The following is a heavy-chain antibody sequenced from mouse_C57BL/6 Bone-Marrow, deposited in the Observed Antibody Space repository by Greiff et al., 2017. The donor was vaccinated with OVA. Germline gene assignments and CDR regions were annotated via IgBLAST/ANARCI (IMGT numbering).Heavy chain of an antibody. J-gene: IGHJ3*01. CDR3: AKNGYYGWFAY. CDR2: IWRGGST. V-gene: IGHV2-5*01. Sequence: VKLEESGPGLVQPSQSLSITCTVSGFSFTSYGVHWVRQSPGKGLEWLGVIWRGGSTDYNAAFLSRLSITKDNSKRQVFFKMNSLQADDTAIYYCAKNGYYGWFAYWGQGTLVTVSA. CDR1: GFSFTSYG. D-gene: IGHD2-3*01.